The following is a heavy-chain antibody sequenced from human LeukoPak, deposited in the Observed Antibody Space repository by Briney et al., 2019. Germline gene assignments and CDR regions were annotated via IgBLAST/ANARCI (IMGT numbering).Heavy chain of an antibody. J-gene: IGHJ6*04. CDR1: GFAFNTYA. D-gene: IGHD6-13*01. Sequence: GGSLRLSCAASGFAFNTYAMHWVRQAPGKGLEWVTLIWHDGSHKFYIDSVRGRFTISRDNSKNTVYLQMNGLRAEDSAVYYCARLRIAAAGTGYYYYYGMDVWGKGTTVTVSS. V-gene: IGHV3-33*01. CDR3: ARLRIAAAGTGYYYYYGMDV. CDR2: IWHDGSHK.